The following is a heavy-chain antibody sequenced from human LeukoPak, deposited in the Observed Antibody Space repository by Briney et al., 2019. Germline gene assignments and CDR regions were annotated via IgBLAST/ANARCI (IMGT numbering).Heavy chain of an antibody. CDR1: GYTFTDHY. Sequence: ASVKVSCKASGYTFTDHYMHWVRQAPGQGLEWMGWISPNSGATNYAQNFQARVTMTGDTSISTAYMELSSLRSDDTAVYYCARLGGGSSWSNFDFWGQGTLVTVSS. D-gene: IGHD6-13*01. CDR3: ARLGGGSSWSNFDF. CDR2: ISPNSGAT. V-gene: IGHV1-2*02. J-gene: IGHJ4*02.